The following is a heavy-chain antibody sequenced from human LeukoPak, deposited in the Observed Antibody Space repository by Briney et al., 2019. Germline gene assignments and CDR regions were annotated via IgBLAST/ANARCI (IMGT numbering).Heavy chain of an antibody. CDR3: ARENYYDSGNAFDI. Sequence: ASVKVSCKASGYTFTSYGISWVRQAPGQGLEWMGWISAYNGNTNYAQKLQGRVTMTTDTSASTAYMELRSLRSDDTAVYYCARENYYDSGNAFDIWGQGTMVTVSS. CDR1: GYTFTSYG. V-gene: IGHV1-18*01. D-gene: IGHD3-22*01. CDR2: ISAYNGNT. J-gene: IGHJ3*02.